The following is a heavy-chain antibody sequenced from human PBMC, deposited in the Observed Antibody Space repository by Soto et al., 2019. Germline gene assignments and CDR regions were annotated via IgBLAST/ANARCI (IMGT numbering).Heavy chain of an antibody. J-gene: IGHJ4*02. CDR2: MNPNSGNT. V-gene: IGHV1-8*01. CDR3: ARGLGIWNYDILTGPSS. CDR1: GYTFTSYD. D-gene: IGHD3-9*01. Sequence: ASVKVSCKASGYTFTSYDINWVRQATGQGLEWMGWMNPNSGNTGYAQKFRGRVTMTRNTSISTAYMELSSLRSEDTAVYYCARGLGIWNYDILTGPSSWGQGTLVTVSS.